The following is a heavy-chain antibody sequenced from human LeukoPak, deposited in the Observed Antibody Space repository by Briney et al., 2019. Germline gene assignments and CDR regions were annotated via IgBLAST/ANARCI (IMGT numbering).Heavy chain of an antibody. J-gene: IGHJ6*02. V-gene: IGHV3-74*01. CDR3: ARGRSTNFLDV. Sequence: GGSLRLSCAASGFPFSSYWMHWVRQGPGSGLVWVSRIIGDGSGTNYADSVKGRFTISRDNAKNTLYLQMNSLRAEDTAVYYCARGRSTNFLDVWGQGTTVTVSS. D-gene: IGHD2-2*01. CDR1: GFPFSSYW. CDR2: IIGDGSGT.